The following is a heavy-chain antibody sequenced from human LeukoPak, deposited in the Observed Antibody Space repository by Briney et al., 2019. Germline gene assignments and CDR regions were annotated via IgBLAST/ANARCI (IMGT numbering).Heavy chain of an antibody. CDR2: IYYSGST. J-gene: IGHJ5*02. V-gene: IGHV4-59*01. D-gene: IGHD1-14*01. CDR3: ARGYVSFDP. Sequence: PSETLSLTCTVSGGSISSYYWSWIRQPPGKGLEWIGYIYYSGSTNYNPSLKSRVTISVDTSKNQFSLKLSSVTAADTAVYYCARGYVSFDPWGQGTLVTVSS. CDR1: GGSISSYY.